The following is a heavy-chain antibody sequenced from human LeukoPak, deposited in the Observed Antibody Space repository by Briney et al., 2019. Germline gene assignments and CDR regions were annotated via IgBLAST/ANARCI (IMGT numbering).Heavy chain of an antibody. J-gene: IGHJ6*02. V-gene: IGHV3-30*03. CDR3: ARSHRVATISDYYYGMDV. D-gene: IGHD5-12*01. CDR1: GFTLRNYW. Sequence: TGGSLRLSCAASGFTLRNYWMSWVRQAPGKGLGWVAVRSYDGSNKYYADSVKGRFTISRDNSKNTMYLQMNSLRAEDTAVYYCARSHRVATISDYYYGMDVWGQGTTVTVSS. CDR2: RSYDGSNK.